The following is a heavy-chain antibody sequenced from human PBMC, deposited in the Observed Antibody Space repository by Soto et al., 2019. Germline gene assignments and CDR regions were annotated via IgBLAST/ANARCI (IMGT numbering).Heavy chain of an antibody. CDR2: IWYDGSKK. CDR1: GFTFSGHG. CDR3: ARGRGGDYGGNSGYYDY. Sequence: QVQLVESGGGVVQPGTSLRLSCVASGFTFSGHGMHWVRQAPGKGLEWMAVIWYDGSKKYYGDSVKGRFTISRDNSKNTLFLQMNSLRVEDTAVYYCARGRGGDYGGNSGYYDYWGQGTLVTVSS. D-gene: IGHD4-17*01. V-gene: IGHV3-33*01. J-gene: IGHJ4*02.